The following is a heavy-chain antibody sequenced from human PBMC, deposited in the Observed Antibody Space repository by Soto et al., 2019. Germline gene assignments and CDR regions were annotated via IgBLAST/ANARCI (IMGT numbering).Heavy chain of an antibody. J-gene: IGHJ5*02. V-gene: IGHV4-4*07. CDR2: IYTSGNT. CDR1: GGSISNYY. CDR3: ARAENGDNGRAFDT. Sequence: PSETLSLTCTVSGGSISNYYWSWIRQPAGKGLEWIGRIYTSGNTNYNPSLKGRVTMSVDMSKNQFSLKLSSVAAADTDVYYCARAENGDNGRAFDTWGQGTLVTVSS. D-gene: IGHD1-1*01.